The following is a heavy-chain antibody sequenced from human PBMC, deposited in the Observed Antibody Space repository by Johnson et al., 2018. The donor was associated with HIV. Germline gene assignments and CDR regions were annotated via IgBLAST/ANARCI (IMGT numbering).Heavy chain of an antibody. CDR3: ATDFRSSAWYGDVFDI. CDR1: GFTFSSYA. Sequence: QVKLVESGGGVVQPGRSLRLSCAASGFTFSSYAMHWVRQAPGKGLEWVAFIRYDGSNKYYADSVKGRFTISRDNSKNTLHLQMNSLRVEDTAVYYCATDFRSSAWYGDVFDIWGQGTMVTVSS. J-gene: IGHJ3*02. CDR2: IRYDGSNK. D-gene: IGHD6-19*01. V-gene: IGHV3-30*02.